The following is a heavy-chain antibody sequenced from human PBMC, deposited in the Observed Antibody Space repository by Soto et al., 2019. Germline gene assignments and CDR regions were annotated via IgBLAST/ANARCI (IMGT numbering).Heavy chain of an antibody. Sequence: QTLSLTCAISGDSVSSNSAAWNWIRQSPSRGLEWLGRTYYRSKWYNDYAVSVKSRITINPDTSKNQFSLQLNSVTPEDTAVYYCASTTGTTGDYYYYGMDVWGQGTTVTVSS. J-gene: IGHJ6*02. CDR2: TYYRSKWYN. V-gene: IGHV6-1*01. CDR3: ASTTGTTGDYYYYGMDV. D-gene: IGHD1-1*01. CDR1: GDSVSSNSAA.